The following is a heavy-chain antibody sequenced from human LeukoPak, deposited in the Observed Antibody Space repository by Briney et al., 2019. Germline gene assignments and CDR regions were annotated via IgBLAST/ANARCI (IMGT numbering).Heavy chain of an antibody. CDR3: AGASDFDWLFFPFDY. D-gene: IGHD3-9*01. CDR1: GGSISSYY. CDR2: IYYSGST. Sequence: SETLSLTCTVSGGSISSYYWSWIRQPPGKGLEWIGYIYYSGSTNYNPSLKSRVTISVDTSKNQFSLKLSSVTAADTAVYYCAGASDFDWLFFPFDYWGQGTLVTVSS. V-gene: IGHV4-59*01. J-gene: IGHJ4*02.